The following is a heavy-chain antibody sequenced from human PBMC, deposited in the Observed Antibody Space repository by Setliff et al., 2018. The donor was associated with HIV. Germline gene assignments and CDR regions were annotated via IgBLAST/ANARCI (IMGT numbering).Heavy chain of an antibody. CDR2: LYFGGST. CDR3: ARPVSKNFYGLDV. Sequence: LSLTCTVSGDSISSHYWSWIRQPPGKGLERIGTLYFGGSTSYNSSLKGRVTISAATSKNVFSLNMTSVTAADTAVYYCARPVSKNFYGLDVWGLGTTVTVSS. J-gene: IGHJ6*02. V-gene: IGHV4-59*11. CDR1: GDSISSHY.